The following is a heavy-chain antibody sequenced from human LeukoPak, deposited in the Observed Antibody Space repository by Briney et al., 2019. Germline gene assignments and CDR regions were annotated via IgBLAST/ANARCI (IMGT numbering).Heavy chain of an antibody. Sequence: GGSLRLSCVASGFTFGKYWMSWVRQAPGKGLEWVANIKLDGSEKNYVDSVKGRFTISRDNTKNSLCLQVNSLRVEDTAVFYCARDQYDTWSRRGNFDSWGQGTLVIVSS. CDR3: ARDQYDTWSRRGNFDS. D-gene: IGHD3-3*01. CDR2: IKLDGSEK. V-gene: IGHV3-7*03. J-gene: IGHJ4*02. CDR1: GFTFGKYW.